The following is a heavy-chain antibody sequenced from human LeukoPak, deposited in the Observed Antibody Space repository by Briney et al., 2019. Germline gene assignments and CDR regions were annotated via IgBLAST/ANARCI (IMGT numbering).Heavy chain of an antibody. D-gene: IGHD1-1*01. V-gene: IGHV3-21*01. CDR1: GFTFSSYS. J-gene: IGHJ4*02. CDR2: ISSSSSYI. CDR3: ARSLTTLTYEGY. Sequence: GGSLRLSCAASGFTFSSYSMNWVRQAPGKGLEWVSSISSSSSYICYADSVKGRFTISRDNAKNSLFLQMNSLRAEDTAIYYCARSLTTLTYEGYWGQGTLVTVSS.